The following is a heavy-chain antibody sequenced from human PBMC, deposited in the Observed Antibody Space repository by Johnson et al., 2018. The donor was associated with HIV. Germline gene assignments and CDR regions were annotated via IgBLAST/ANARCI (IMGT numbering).Heavy chain of an antibody. CDR1: GFTVNSNY. D-gene: IGHD2-2*02. V-gene: IGHV3-66*01. Sequence: VQLVESGGGLVQPGGSLRLSCAASGFTVNSNYINWVRQAPGKGLECVSGIYSGGRTYYADSVKGRFTISRDNSKNTLYLQMNSLRAEDTAVYYCASLPWGCYTFGIWGQGTMVTVSS. CDR3: ASLPWGCYTFGI. J-gene: IGHJ3*02. CDR2: IYSGGRT.